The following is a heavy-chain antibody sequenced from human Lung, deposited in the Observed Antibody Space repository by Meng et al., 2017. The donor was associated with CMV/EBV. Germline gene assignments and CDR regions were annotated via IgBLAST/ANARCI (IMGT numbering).Heavy chain of an antibody. CDR3: ARYLITFGGVIVSDY. CDR2: IYYSGST. V-gene: IGHV4-39*07. J-gene: IGHJ4*02. Sequence: SXTXSLXCTVSGGSISSSSYYWGWIRQPPGKGLEWIGSIYYSGSTYYNPSLKSRVTISVDTSKNQFSLKLSSVTAADTAVYYCARYLITFGGVIVSDYWGPGKLV. CDR1: GGSISSSSYY. D-gene: IGHD3-16*02.